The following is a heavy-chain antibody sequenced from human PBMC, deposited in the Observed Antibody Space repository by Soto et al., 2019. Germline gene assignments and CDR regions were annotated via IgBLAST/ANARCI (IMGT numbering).Heavy chain of an antibody. Sequence: SVKVSCKASGVTFTSSSMQWVRQARGQRLEWIGWIVVGSGNTNYAQKFRERVTITRDMSTSTAYMELSSLRSEDTAVYYCAADYGDYDQHWGQGTLVTVSA. D-gene: IGHD4-17*01. CDR1: GVTFTSSS. CDR2: IVVGSGNT. V-gene: IGHV1-58*02. CDR3: AADYGDYDQH. J-gene: IGHJ1*01.